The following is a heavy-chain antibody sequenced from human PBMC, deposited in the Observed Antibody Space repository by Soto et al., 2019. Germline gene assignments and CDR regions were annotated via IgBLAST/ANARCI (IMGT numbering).Heavy chain of an antibody. J-gene: IGHJ4*02. V-gene: IGHV3-23*01. D-gene: IGHD6-13*01. Sequence: EVQLLESGGGLVQPGGSLRLSCAASGFTFSSYAMSWVRQAPGKGLEWVSAISGSGGSTYYADSVKGRFTISRDNSKNTLDPQMNSLGAEDTAVYYCAKDRVAAAGTFLDYWGQGTLVTVSS. CDR2: ISGSGGST. CDR1: GFTFSSYA. CDR3: AKDRVAAAGTFLDY.